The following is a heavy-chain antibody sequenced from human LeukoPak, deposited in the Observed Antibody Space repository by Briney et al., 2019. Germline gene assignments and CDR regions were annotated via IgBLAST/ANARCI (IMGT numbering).Heavy chain of an antibody. CDR2: IYYSGST. J-gene: IGHJ6*02. D-gene: IGHD3-3*01. CDR1: GGSISSYY. V-gene: IGHV4-59*01. CDR3: ARGGDFWSGYSLGHYYYYGMDV. Sequence: SETLSLTCTVSGGSISSYYWSWIRQPPGEGLEWIGYIYYSGSTNYNPSLKSRVTISVDTSKNQFSLKLSSVTAADTAVYYCARGGDFWSGYSLGHYYYYGMDVWGQGTTVTVSS.